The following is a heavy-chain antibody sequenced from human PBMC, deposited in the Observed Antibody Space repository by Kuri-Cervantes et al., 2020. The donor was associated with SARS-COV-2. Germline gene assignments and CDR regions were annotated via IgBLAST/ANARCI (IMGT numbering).Heavy chain of an antibody. CDR1: GGSISTPSYF. Sequence: SETLSLTCTVSGGSISTPSYFWGWIRQPPGKGLEWIGAVYYSGSTYYNPSLKSRVTISVDTSKNHFSLKLSSVTAADTAVYYCARDGPRYYFDYWGQGTLVTVSS. V-gene: IGHV4-39*07. J-gene: IGHJ4*02. CDR2: VYYSGST. CDR3: ARDGPRYYFDY.